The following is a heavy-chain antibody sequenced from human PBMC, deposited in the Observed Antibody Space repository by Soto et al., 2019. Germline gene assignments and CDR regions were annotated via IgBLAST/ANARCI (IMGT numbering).Heavy chain of an antibody. CDR2: ISYGGGTT. CDR3: AKNPGYYYDSTGYHFDY. V-gene: IGHV3-23*01. CDR1: EFTFSNYA. D-gene: IGHD3-22*01. Sequence: GGSLRVSCAASEFTFSNYAMSWVRQAPGKGLEWVSAISYGGGTTYYADSVKGRFTISRDNSKNTLYLQMNSLRAEGTAVYYCAKNPGYYYDSTGYHFDYWGQGTLVTV. J-gene: IGHJ4*02.